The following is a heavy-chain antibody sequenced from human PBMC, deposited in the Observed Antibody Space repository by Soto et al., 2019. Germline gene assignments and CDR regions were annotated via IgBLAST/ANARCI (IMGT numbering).Heavy chain of an antibody. J-gene: IGHJ4*02. D-gene: IGHD3-22*01. CDR1: GYTFTSYY. CDR3: ARGFIYASSVYSFDY. CDR2: INPSGGST. Sequence: QVQLVQSGAEVKKPGASVKVSCKASGYTFTSYYMHWVRQAPGQGLEWMGIINPSGGSTRYAQKVQARVTMPRATPTSTVYMELSSLRSEATAVYYCARGFIYASSVYSFDYCGQGTLVTVSS. V-gene: IGHV1-46*01.